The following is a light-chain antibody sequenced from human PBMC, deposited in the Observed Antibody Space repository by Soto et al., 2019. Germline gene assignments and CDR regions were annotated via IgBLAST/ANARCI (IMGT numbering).Light chain of an antibody. J-gene: IGLJ2*01. Sequence: QSVLTQPPSVSGAPGQRVTISCTGSSSNIGAGYGVHWYQQLPGTAPKLLIYGNSNRPSGVPDRFSGSKSGTLASLAITGLQAEDEADYYCQSYDISLSVVFGGGTKLTVL. CDR2: GNS. CDR3: QSYDISLSVV. V-gene: IGLV1-40*01. CDR1: SSNIGAGYG.